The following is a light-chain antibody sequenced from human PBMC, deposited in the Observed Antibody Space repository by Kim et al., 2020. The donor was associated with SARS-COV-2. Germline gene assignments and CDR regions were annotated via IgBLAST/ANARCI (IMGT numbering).Light chain of an antibody. V-gene: IGKV1-5*03. CDR2: KAS. CDR1: QSISSY. J-gene: IGKJ1*01. Sequence: IQMTQSPSTLSASVGDRVTITCRASQSISSYLAWYQQKPGKAPELLIYKASILESGVPSRFSGSGSGTEFTLTISSLQPDDFASFYCQQYKTSPWTFGQGTKVDIK. CDR3: QQYKTSPWT.